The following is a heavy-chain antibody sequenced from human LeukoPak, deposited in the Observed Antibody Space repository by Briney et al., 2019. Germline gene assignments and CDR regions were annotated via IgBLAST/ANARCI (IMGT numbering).Heavy chain of an antibody. J-gene: IGHJ3*02. D-gene: IGHD3-22*01. V-gene: IGHV4-59*01. Sequence: PSETLSLTCTVSGGSISSYYWSWIRQPPGKGLEWIGYIYYSGSTNYNPSLQSRVTISVDTSKNQFSLKLSSVAAADTAVYYCARSYYYDSSGYYYFYAFDIWGQGTMVTVSS. CDR1: GGSISSYY. CDR3: ARSYYYDSSGYYYFYAFDI. CDR2: IYYSGST.